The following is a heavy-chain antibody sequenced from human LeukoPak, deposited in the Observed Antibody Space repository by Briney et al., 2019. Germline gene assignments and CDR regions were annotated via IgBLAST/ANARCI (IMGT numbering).Heavy chain of an antibody. CDR2: INPNSGGT. J-gene: IGHJ5*02. D-gene: IGHD3-22*01. CDR1: GFTLSTYG. V-gene: IGHV1-2*02. Sequence: GGSLRLSCEASGFTLSTYGTHWVRQAPGQGLEWMGWINPNSGGTNYAQKFQGRVTMTRDTSISTAYMELSRLRSDDTAVYYCARDLAKGGWLQNPVLNYYDSSGYMSGFDPWGQGTLVTVSS. CDR3: ARDLAKGGWLQNPVLNYYDSSGYMSGFDP.